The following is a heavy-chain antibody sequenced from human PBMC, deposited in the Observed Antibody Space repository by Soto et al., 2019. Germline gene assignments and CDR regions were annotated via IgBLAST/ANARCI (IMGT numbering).Heavy chain of an antibody. Sequence: QITLKESGPTLVKATQTLTLTCSFSGFSLRNTEQSVSWIRQPPGKALEWLGIIYWEDEKCYSPSVKSRLTITKDTSKNHVVLMMTNLDPMDTGTYYCAPRGYKWNDWDCFDSWGQGTLVTVSS. CDR1: GFSLRNTEQS. D-gene: IGHD1-20*01. CDR3: APRGYKWNDWDCFDS. V-gene: IGHV2-5*02. CDR2: IYWEDEK. J-gene: IGHJ5*01.